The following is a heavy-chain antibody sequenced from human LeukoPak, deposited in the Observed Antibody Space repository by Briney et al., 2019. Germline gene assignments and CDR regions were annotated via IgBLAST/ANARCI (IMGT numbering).Heavy chain of an antibody. D-gene: IGHD6-13*01. CDR2: MHYSGST. J-gene: IGHJ4*02. V-gene: IGHV4-39*07. CDR1: GGSIGNNAYY. CDR3: ARDMSSSWYGGDLDY. Sequence: SETLSLTCTVSGGSIGNNAYYWGWIRQAPGKGLEWIGSMHYSGSTYYNSSLTSRATISADTSKNHFSLKLSSVTAADTAVYYCARDMSSSWYGGDLDYWGQGTLVTVSS.